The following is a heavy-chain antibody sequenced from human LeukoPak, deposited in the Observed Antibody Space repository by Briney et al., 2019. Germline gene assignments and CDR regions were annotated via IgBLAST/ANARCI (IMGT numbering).Heavy chain of an antibody. J-gene: IGHJ3*02. CDR2: ISGSGGST. CDR1: GFIFSSYA. CDR3: ARDKAGATAFDI. D-gene: IGHD1-26*01. V-gene: IGHV3-23*01. Sequence: GGSLRLSCAASGFIFSSYAMSWVRQAPGKGLEWVSTISGSGGSTYYADSVKGRFTISRDNSKNTVYLQMNSLRAKDTAVYYCARDKAGATAFDIWGQGTMVTVSS.